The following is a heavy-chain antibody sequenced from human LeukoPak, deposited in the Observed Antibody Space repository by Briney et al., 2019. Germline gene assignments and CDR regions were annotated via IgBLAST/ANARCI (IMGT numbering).Heavy chain of an antibody. J-gene: IGHJ4*02. CDR3: ARVPPTMSIDY. V-gene: IGHV4-4*08. D-gene: IGHD3-10*02. CDR2: IYTSGST. Sequence: PSETLSLTCTVSGGSISSYYWSWIRQPPGKGLEWIGRIYTSGSTNYNPSLKSRVTISVDTSKNQFSLKLSSVTAADTAVYYWARVPPTMSIDYWGQGTLVTVSS. CDR1: GGSISSYY.